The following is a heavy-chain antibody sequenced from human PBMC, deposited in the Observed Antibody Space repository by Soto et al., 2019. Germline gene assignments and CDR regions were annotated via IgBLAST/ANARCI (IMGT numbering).Heavy chain of an antibody. CDR3: VRSAVGYYDTSADPVTDA. J-gene: IGHJ4*02. Sequence: PSETLSLTCTVYGGAIISSNYYLGWILQSPGEGLEWIGSMDYNGNSYQNPSLKSRVTLYVDTSKSQFSLKLRSVTAEDTAVYFCVRSAVGYYDTSADPVTDAWGQAT. CDR2: MDYNGNS. D-gene: IGHD3-22*01. V-gene: IGHV4-39*01. CDR1: GGAIISSNYY.